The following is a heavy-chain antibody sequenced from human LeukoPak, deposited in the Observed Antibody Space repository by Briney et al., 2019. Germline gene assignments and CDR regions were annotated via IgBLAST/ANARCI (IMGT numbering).Heavy chain of an antibody. V-gene: IGHV4-30-2*01. CDR2: IYHSGST. CDR1: GGSISSGGYS. CDR3: ARAGAAKLFDC. D-gene: IGHD3-10*01. Sequence: SQTLSLTCAVSGGSISSGGYSWSWIRQPPGKGLEWIGYIYHSGSTYYNPSLKGRVTISVDRSKNQFSLKLSSVTAADTAVYYCARAGAAKLFDCWGQGTLVTVSS. J-gene: IGHJ4*02.